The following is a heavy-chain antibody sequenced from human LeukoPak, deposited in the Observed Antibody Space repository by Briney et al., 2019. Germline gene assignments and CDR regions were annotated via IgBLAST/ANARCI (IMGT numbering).Heavy chain of an antibody. CDR2: INASGGST. V-gene: IGHV1-46*03. J-gene: IGHJ3*02. CDR3: STCSSTICIDDAFDI. D-gene: IGHD2-2*01. CDR1: GYTFTSYY. Sequence: ASVTVSCKASGYTFTSYYMHWVRQAPGQGLEWMGLINASGGSTKYAQKFQGRVTMTRDTSTSTVYMDLSSLRSVDTAVYSCSTCSSTICIDDAFDIWCQGTIVTASS.